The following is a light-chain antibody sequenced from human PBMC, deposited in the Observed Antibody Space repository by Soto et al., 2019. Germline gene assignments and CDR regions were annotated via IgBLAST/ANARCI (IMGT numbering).Light chain of an antibody. J-gene: IGLJ2*01. V-gene: IGLV1-44*01. CDR3: AAWDDSLNGVV. Sequence: QSVLTQPPSASGTPGQRVTISCSGSSSNIGGNIVNWYQQLPGTAPKLLIHSNNQRPSGVPDRFSGSKSGTSASLAISGLQSEDEADYYCAAWDDSLNGVVFGGGT. CDR1: SSNIGGNI. CDR2: SNN.